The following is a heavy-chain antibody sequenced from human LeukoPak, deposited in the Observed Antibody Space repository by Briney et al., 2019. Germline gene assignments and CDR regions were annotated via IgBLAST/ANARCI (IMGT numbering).Heavy chain of an antibody. CDR3: ATLRPKLRYFDWSMGYYGMDV. J-gene: IGHJ6*04. CDR2: IVPIFGTA. CDR1: GGTFISYA. V-gene: IGHV1-69*01. D-gene: IGHD3-9*01. Sequence: SVKVSCKASGGTFISYAISWVRQAPGQGLKWMGGIVPIFGTANYAQKFQGRVTITADESTSTAYMELSSLRSEDTAVYYCATLRPKLRYFDWSMGYYGMDVWGKGTTVTVSS.